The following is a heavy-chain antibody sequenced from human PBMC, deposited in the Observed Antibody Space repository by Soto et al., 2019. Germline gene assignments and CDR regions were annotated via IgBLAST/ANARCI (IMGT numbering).Heavy chain of an antibody. Sequence: QVTLKESGPVLVKPTETLTLTCTVSGFSLNNARVGVSWIRQPPGKALEWLAHIFSNGEKYYSTSLKSRLTISKDTSESQVVLTVTNMDPVDTATYYCARIRDSGNNYEWGHFDYWGQGTLVTVSS. V-gene: IGHV2-26*01. CDR2: IFSNGEK. D-gene: IGHD5-12*01. J-gene: IGHJ4*02. CDR3: ARIRDSGNNYEWGHFDY. CDR1: GFSLNNARVG.